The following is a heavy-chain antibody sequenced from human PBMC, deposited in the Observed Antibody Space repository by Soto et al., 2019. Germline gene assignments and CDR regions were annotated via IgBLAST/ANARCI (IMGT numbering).Heavy chain of an antibody. Sequence: GGSLRLSCAASGFTFSSYAMSWVRRAPGKGLEWVSAISGSGGSTYYADSVKGRFTISRDNSKNTLYLQMNSLRAEDTAVYYCAKGQDYSSSWTFDYWGQGTLVTVSS. J-gene: IGHJ4*02. D-gene: IGHD6-13*01. CDR2: ISGSGGST. V-gene: IGHV3-23*01. CDR3: AKGQDYSSSWTFDY. CDR1: GFTFSSYA.